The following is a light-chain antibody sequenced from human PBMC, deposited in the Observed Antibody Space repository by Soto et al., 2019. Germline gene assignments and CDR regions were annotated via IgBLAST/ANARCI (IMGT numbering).Light chain of an antibody. CDR3: AAWDDSLNGWV. J-gene: IGLJ3*02. CDR2: NND. CDR1: SSNIGSNT. V-gene: IGLV1-44*01. Sequence: QSVLTQAPSASGTPGQRVTISCSGTSSNIGSNTVNWYQQLPGTAPKLLIYNNDQRPSGVPDRFSGSKSGTSASLAIGGLQSEDEADYYCAAWDDSLNGWVFGGGPKLTVL.